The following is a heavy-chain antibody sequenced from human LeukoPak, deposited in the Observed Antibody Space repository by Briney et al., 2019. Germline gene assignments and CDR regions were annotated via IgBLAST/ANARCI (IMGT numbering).Heavy chain of an antibody. J-gene: IGHJ4*02. CDR2: ISYDGSNK. V-gene: IGHV3-30*18. CDR3: AKAGNAYNWSPFDR. D-gene: IGHD1-20*01. Sequence: GGSLRLSCAGSGFTFSNYGMHWVRQAPGKGLEWVALISYDGSNKYYADSVKGRITISRDNSKNTLYLQMNSLRAEDTAVYYCAKAGNAYNWSPFDRWGQGILVTV. CDR1: GFTFSNYG.